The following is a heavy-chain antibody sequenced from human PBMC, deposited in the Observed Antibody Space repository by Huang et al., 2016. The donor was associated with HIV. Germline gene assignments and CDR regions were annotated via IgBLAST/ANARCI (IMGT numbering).Heavy chain of an antibody. CDR1: GYNFDSYW. J-gene: IGHJ4*02. Sequence: EVHLVQSGAEVKEPGESLKISCQASGYNFDSYWIGWVRQMPGKGLEWMRVIYPGDSDTRYDPSFQGQVTISADQSIKTAYLQWSSLKASDTAIYFCARQGLWLPPTDPFDYWGQGTPVTVSA. CDR3: ARQGLWLPPTDPFDY. V-gene: IGHV5-51*01. CDR2: IYPGDSDT. D-gene: IGHD3-10*01.